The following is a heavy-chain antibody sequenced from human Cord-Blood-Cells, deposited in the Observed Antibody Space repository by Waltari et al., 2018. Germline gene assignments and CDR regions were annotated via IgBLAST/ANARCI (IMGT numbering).Heavy chain of an antibody. CDR2: IYYSGST. V-gene: IGHV4-61*01. D-gene: IGHD1-26*01. J-gene: IGHJ4*02. Sequence: GSYYWSWIRQPPGKGLEWIGYIYYSGSTNYNPSLKSRVTISVDTSKNQFSLKLSSVTAADTAVYYCARGGYSGSYWRDYWGQGTLVTVSS. CDR3: ARGGYSGSYWRDY. CDR1: GSYY.